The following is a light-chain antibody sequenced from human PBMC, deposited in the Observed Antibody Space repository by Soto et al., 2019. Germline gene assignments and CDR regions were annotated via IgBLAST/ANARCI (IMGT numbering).Light chain of an antibody. CDR1: SRDIGSYDL. Sequence: QSALTQPDSVSGSPGQSITISCTGTSRDIGSYDLVSWYQQHPGKVPKLIISDVNKRPSGVSHRFSGSKSGNAASLTISGLQAEDEAEYYCCSYAGRTTTYVLGTGTKLTVL. CDR2: DVN. J-gene: IGLJ1*01. CDR3: CSYAGRTTTYV. V-gene: IGLV2-23*02.